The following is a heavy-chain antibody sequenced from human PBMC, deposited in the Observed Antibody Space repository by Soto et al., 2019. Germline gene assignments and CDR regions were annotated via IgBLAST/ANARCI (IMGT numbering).Heavy chain of an antibody. D-gene: IGHD1-1*01. CDR2: ISASNGDT. V-gene: IGHV1-18*01. CDR1: GNSFSSYV. J-gene: IGHJ6*03. Sequence: QVHLVQSGGELKKPGASVKVSCRASGNSFSSYVISWVRQAPGQGLEWMGWISASNGDTNYAQKCQGRVIMTTDTSTNTPYMELTSLTSADAQVYYCLRSGHNGHDTGKTDVRGKGSTVTVS. CDR3: LRSGHNGHDTGKTDV.